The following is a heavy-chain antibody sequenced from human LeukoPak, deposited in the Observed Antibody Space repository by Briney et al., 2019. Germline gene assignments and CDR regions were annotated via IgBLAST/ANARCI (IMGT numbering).Heavy chain of an antibody. J-gene: IGHJ6*03. CDR2: ICWNSGSI. CDR1: GFSFDDYA. D-gene: IGHD2-15*01. CDR3: ARSAAKYYNYMDV. V-gene: IGHV3-9*03. Sequence: GGSLRLSCAASGFSFDDYALHWVRQAPGKGLEWVSGICWNSGSIGYADSVKGRFTISRDNANNSLYLQMNSLRAEDMALYYCARSAAKYYNYMDVWGKGTTVTVSS.